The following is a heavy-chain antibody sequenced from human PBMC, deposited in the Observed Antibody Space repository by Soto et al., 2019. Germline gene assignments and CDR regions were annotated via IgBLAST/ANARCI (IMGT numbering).Heavy chain of an antibody. D-gene: IGHD3-3*01. Sequence: PGGSLRLSCAASGFTFSSYAMSWVRQAPGKGLEWVSAISGSGGSTYYADSVKGRFTISRDNSKSTLYLQMNSLRAEDTAVYYCAKDPTIFGIYFDYWGQGTLVTVSS. CDR3: AKDPTIFGIYFDY. V-gene: IGHV3-23*01. CDR1: GFTFSSYA. CDR2: ISGSGGST. J-gene: IGHJ4*02.